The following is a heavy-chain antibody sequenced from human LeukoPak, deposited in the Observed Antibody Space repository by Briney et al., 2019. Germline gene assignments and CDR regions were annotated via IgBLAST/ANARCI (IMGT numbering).Heavy chain of an antibody. Sequence: GGSLRLSCAASGFTFSSYSMNWVRQAPGKGLEWVSSISSSSSYIYYADSVKGRFTIFRDNAKNSLYLQMNSLRAEDTAVYYCAPGQQLVGGGLDYWGQGTLATVSS. CDR3: APGQQLVGGGLDY. CDR2: ISSSSSYI. V-gene: IGHV3-21*01. CDR1: GFTFSSYS. D-gene: IGHD6-13*01. J-gene: IGHJ4*02.